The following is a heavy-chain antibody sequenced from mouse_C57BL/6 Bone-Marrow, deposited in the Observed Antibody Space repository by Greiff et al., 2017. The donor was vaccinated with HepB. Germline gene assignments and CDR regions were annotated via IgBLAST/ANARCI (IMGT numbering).Heavy chain of an antibody. J-gene: IGHJ4*01. CDR1: GFTFSDYY. V-gene: IGHV5-12*01. CDR2: ISNGGGST. D-gene: IGHD1-1*01. Sequence: VQLKESGGGLVQPGGSLKLSCAASGFTFSDYYMYWVRQTPEKRLEWVAYISNGGGSTYYPDTVKGRFTISRDNAKNTLYLQMSRLKSEDTAMYYCARLDDGSSLSAMDYWGQGTSVTVSS. CDR3: ARLDDGSSLSAMDY.